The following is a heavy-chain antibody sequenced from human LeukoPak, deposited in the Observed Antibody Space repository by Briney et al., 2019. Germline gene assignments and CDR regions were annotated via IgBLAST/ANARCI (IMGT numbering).Heavy chain of an antibody. D-gene: IGHD3-16*01. CDR2: IYYSGST. J-gene: IGHJ4*02. V-gene: IGHV4-39*01. CDR3: VRGSTLRHYQY. Sequence: SETLSLTCTVSGGSISSTTYYWGWIRRPPGKGLEWIGSIYYSGSTYYNPSLKSRVTESVDTSKNQFSLNLSSVTAADTAVYYCVRGSTLRHYQYWGQGTLVTVSS. CDR1: GGSISSTTYY.